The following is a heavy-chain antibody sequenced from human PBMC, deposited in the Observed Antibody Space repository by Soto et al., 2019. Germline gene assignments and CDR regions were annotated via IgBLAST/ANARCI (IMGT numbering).Heavy chain of an antibody. Sequence: EVQLVESGGGLVQPGGSLRLSCAASGFTFSYYSLNWVRQAPGKGLEWISYISTSGSPIYYVDSVKGRFTISRDNAKESLYLQMNSLRDEDTAVYYCIRGRRYYDRGGVFDIWGQGTMVIVSS. V-gene: IGHV3-48*02. J-gene: IGHJ3*02. CDR3: IRGRRYYDRGGVFDI. CDR2: ISTSGSPI. CDR1: GFTFSYYS. D-gene: IGHD3-22*01.